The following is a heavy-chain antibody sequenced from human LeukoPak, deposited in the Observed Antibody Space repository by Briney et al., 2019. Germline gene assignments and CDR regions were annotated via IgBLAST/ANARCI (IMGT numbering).Heavy chain of an antibody. CDR1: GFPFSSYS. CDR3: ARVGLWHYPVDS. CDR2: ITSSSSII. J-gene: IGHJ4*02. D-gene: IGHD1-7*01. V-gene: IGHV3-48*01. Sequence: PGGSLRLSCAASGFPFSSYSMNWVRQAPGKGLEWVSYITSSSSIIYYGDSVKGRFTVSRDNAKNSLYLQMNSLRAEDTAVYYCARVGLWHYPVDSWGQGTLVTVSS.